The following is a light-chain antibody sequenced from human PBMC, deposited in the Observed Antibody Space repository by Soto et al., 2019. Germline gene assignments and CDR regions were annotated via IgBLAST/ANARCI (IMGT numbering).Light chain of an antibody. V-gene: IGKV4-1*01. Sequence: DIVMTQSPDSLAVSLGERATINCKSSQSVLYSSNNKNYLAWYQQKPGQPPKLLIYWAATRESGVPDRFSGSGSGTDFSLTISSLQGEDVGVYYYQQYYSTPPLTFGGGTKVEIK. CDR2: WAA. J-gene: IGKJ4*01. CDR1: QSVLYSSNNKNY. CDR3: QQYYSTPPLT.